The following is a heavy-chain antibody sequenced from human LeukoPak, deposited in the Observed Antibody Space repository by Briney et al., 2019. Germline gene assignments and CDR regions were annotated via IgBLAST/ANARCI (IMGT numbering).Heavy chain of an antibody. J-gene: IGHJ4*02. D-gene: IGHD5-12*01. Sequence: VASVKVSCKASGYTFTGYYMHWVRQAPGQGLEWMGWINPNSGGTNYAQKFQGWVTMTRDTSISTAYMELSRLRSDDTAVYYCARGPVGYGNEIDYWGQGTLVTVSS. CDR2: INPNSGGT. V-gene: IGHV1-2*04. CDR1: GYTFTGYY. CDR3: ARGPVGYGNEIDY.